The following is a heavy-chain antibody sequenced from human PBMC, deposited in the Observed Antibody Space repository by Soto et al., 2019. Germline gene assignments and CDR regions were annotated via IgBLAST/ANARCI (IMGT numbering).Heavy chain of an antibody. D-gene: IGHD6-13*01. V-gene: IGHV1-18*01. CDR2: ISAYNGNT. J-gene: IGHJ4*02. Sequence: QVQLVQSGAEVKKPGASVKVSCKASGYTFTSYGISWVRQAPGQGLEWMGWISAYNGNTNYAQKLQDRVTMTTATSTSTASMELSSLRSDDTAVYYFARDNIAAAQPDYWGQGTLLTVSS. CDR3: ARDNIAAAQPDY. CDR1: GYTFTSYG.